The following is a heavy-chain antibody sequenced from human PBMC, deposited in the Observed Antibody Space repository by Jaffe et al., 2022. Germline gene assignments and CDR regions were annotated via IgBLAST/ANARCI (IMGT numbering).Heavy chain of an antibody. J-gene: IGHJ5*02. CDR1: GGSISSYY. CDR3: ARVGAGIAAAGTTPLDNWFDP. Sequence: QVQLQESGPGLVKPSETLSLTCTVSGGSISSYYWSWIRQPPGKGLEWIGYIYYSGSTNYNPSLKSRVTISVDTSKNQFSLKLSSVTAADTAVYYCARVGAGIAAAGTTPLDNWFDPWGQGTLVTVSS. V-gene: IGHV4-59*01. CDR2: IYYSGST. D-gene: IGHD6-13*01.